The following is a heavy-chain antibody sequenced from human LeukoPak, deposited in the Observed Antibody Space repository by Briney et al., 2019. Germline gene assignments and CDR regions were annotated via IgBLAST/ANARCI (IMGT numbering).Heavy chain of an antibody. CDR1: GFTFSSYA. Sequence: GGSLRLSCAASGFTFSSYAVSWVRQAPGKGLEWVSAISGSGGSTYYADSVKGRFTISRDNSKNTLYLQMNSLRAEDTAVYYCAKASDIVVVPAAPTDAFDIWGQGTMVTVSS. CDR3: AKASDIVVVPAAPTDAFDI. J-gene: IGHJ3*02. V-gene: IGHV3-23*01. CDR2: ISGSGGST. D-gene: IGHD2-2*01.